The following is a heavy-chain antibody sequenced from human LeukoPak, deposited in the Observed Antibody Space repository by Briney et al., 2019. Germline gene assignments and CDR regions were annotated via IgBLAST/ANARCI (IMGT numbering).Heavy chain of an antibody. Sequence: GGSLRLSCAVSGFTFSNAWMSWVRQAPGKGLEWVGRIKSKTDGGTTDYAAPVKGRFTISRDDSKNTLYLQMNSLKTEDTAVYCTTAPIGFTMVRGLIITDFRGQGTLVTVSS. J-gene: IGHJ4*02. CDR2: IKSKTDGGTT. D-gene: IGHD3-10*01. CDR1: GFTFSNAW. CDR3: TTAPIGFTMVRGLIITDF. V-gene: IGHV3-15*01.